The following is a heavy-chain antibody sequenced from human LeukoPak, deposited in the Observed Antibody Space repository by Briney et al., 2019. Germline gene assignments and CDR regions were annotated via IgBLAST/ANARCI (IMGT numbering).Heavy chain of an antibody. Sequence: PSETLSLTCTVSGGSISSYYWSWIRQPPGKGLEWIGYIYYSGSTNYNPSLKSRVTISVDTSKNQFSLKLSSVTAADTAVYYCARGDTTYYYYYGMDVWGQGTTVTVSS. D-gene: IGHD1-1*01. CDR2: IYYSGST. CDR3: ARGDTTYYYYYGMDV. CDR1: GGSISSYY. V-gene: IGHV4-59*01. J-gene: IGHJ6*02.